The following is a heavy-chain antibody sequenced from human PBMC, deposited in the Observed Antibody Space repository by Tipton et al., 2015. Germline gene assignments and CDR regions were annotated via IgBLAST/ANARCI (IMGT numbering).Heavy chain of an antibody. D-gene: IGHD4-17*01. V-gene: IGHV3-11*01. CDR3: ARPSATTKYYGMDV. Sequence: SLRLSCAASGFTLSDYYMSWIRQAPGKGLEWISSISNSGTTIYYADSVKGRFTISRDNAKNSLYLQINSLRAEDTAMYYCARPSATTKYYGMDVWGQGTKVTVSS. CDR1: GFTLSDYY. J-gene: IGHJ6*02. CDR2: ISNSGTTI.